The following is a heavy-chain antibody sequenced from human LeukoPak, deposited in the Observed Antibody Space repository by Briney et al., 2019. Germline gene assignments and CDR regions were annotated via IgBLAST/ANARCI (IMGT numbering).Heavy chain of an antibody. D-gene: IGHD3-3*01. CDR2: IIPIFGTA. V-gene: IGHV1-69*05. Sequence: SVKVSCKASGGTFSSYAISWVRQAPGQGLEWMGGIIPIFGTANYAQKFQGRVTITTDESTSTAYMELSSLRSEDTAVYYCARDLNTIFGVVIGLFDYWGQGTLVTVSS. CDR1: GGTFSSYA. J-gene: IGHJ4*02. CDR3: ARDLNTIFGVVIGLFDY.